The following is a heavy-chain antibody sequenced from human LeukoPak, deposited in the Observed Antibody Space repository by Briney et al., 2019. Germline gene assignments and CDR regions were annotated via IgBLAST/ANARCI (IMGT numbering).Heavy chain of an antibody. Sequence: GASVKVSCKASAYTFTSYEINWVRQATGQGLEWMGWMNPNSGNTGYAQRFQGRVTMTRDNSISTAYMELSNLTSEDTAVYFCARVTGFERKDSFSYWGQGTLVTVSS. CDR2: MNPNSGNT. J-gene: IGHJ4*02. V-gene: IGHV1-8*01. CDR1: AYTFTSYE. CDR3: ARVTGFERKDSFSY. D-gene: IGHD5-12*01.